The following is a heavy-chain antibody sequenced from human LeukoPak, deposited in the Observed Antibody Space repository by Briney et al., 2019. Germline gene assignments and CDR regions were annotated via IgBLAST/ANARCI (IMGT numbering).Heavy chain of an antibody. V-gene: IGHV3-30*19. CDR3: ARELGAVAEDY. Sequence: GGSLRLSCAASGFTFSSYGMHWVRQAPGKGLEWVAVISYDGSNKYYADSVKGRFTISRDNSKNTLYLQMNSLRAEDTAVYYCARELGAVAEDYWGQGTLVTVSS. J-gene: IGHJ4*02. CDR2: ISYDGSNK. CDR1: GFTFSSYG. D-gene: IGHD6-19*01.